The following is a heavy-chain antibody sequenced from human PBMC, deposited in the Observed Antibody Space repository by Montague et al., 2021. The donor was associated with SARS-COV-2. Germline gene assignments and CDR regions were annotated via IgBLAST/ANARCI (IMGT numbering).Heavy chain of an antibody. CDR2: TYYRSKWYN. D-gene: IGHD5-18*01. CDR3: ARDTRIQLRFDRAYYYGMDV. J-gene: IGHJ6*02. CDR1: GDSVSSNSAA. V-gene: IGHV6-1*01. Sequence: CAISGDSVSSNSAAWNWIRQSPSRGLEWLGRTYYRSKWYNDYAISVKSRITINPDTSKNQFSLQLNSVTPEDTAVYYCARDTRIQLRFDRAYYYGMDVWGQGTTVTVSS.